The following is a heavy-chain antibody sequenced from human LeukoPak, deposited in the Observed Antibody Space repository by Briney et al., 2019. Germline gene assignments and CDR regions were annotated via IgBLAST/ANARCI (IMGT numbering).Heavy chain of an antibody. CDR2: IYYSGST. CDR1: GGSISSYY. D-gene: IGHD6-6*01. J-gene: IGHJ6*03. V-gene: IGHV4-59*01. CDR3: ARVDYGYSSSSYHYYMDV. Sequence: SETLSLTCTVSGGSISSYYWSWIRQPPGKGLEWVGYIYYSGSTNYNPSLKSRVTISVDTSKNQFSLKLSSVTAADTAVYYCARVDYGYSSSSYHYYMDVWGKGTTVTVSS.